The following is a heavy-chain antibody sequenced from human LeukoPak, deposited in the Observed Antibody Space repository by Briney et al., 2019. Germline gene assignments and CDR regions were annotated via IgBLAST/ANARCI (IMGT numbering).Heavy chain of an antibody. CDR2: IIPILGIA. CDR1: GGTFSSYT. Sequence: GASVKVSCKASGGTFSSYTISWVRQAPGQGLEWMGRIIPILGIANYAQKFHGRVTITADKSTSTAYMELSSLRSEDTAVYYCARGGYYSSTSCRSWFDPWGQGTLVTVSS. V-gene: IGHV1-69*02. CDR3: ARGGYYSSTSCRSWFDP. D-gene: IGHD2-2*01. J-gene: IGHJ5*02.